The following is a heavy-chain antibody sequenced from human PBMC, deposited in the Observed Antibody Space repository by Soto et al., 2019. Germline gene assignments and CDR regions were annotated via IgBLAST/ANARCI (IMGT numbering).Heavy chain of an antibody. V-gene: IGHV3-23*01. CDR1: GFTFSHYT. J-gene: IGHJ4*02. Sequence: GGSLRLSCVASGFTFSHYTLNWVRRAPGKGLEWVSTISDRPTGHTHYAESVRGRFTISRDDSRDTVFLQMDSLRAEDTAVYYCTTRMTAHFDYWGQGVLVTVSS. CDR2: ISDRPTGHT. D-gene: IGHD2-21*02. CDR3: TTRMTAHFDY.